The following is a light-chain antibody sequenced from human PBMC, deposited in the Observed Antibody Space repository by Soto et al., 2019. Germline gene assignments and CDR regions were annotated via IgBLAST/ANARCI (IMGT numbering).Light chain of an antibody. CDR2: GTS. Sequence: EVVLTQSPGTLSLSPGERATLSCRASQSVGSSYLAWYQQKPGQAPRVPIYGTSSRATGIPDRFSGSGSGTDFTLTISRLEPEDFAVYYCQQYTTSSWTFGQGTKV. CDR1: QSVGSSY. V-gene: IGKV3-20*01. J-gene: IGKJ1*01. CDR3: QQYTTSSWT.